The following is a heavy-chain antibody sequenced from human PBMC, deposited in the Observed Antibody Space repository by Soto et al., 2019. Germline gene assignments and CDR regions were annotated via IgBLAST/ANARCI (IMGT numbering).Heavy chain of an antibody. CDR3: ARDAYLGSGSYAY. J-gene: IGHJ4*02. Sequence: QVQLVESGGGVVQPGRSLRLSCAASGFTFSRYGMHWVRQAPGKGLEWVALIWYDGSNKNYADSVKGRFTISRDESKNTLYVQMNSLRAEDTAVYYCARDAYLGSGSYAYWGQGTLVTVSS. CDR1: GFTFSRYG. CDR2: IWYDGSNK. V-gene: IGHV3-33*01. D-gene: IGHD3-10*01.